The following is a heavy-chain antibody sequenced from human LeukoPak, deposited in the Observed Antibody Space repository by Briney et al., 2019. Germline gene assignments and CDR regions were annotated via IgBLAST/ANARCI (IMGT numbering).Heavy chain of an antibody. D-gene: IGHD4-17*01. J-gene: IGHJ4*02. CDR1: GYTFTSYG. CDR3: ARGARGDYGDQFDY. V-gene: IGHV1-2*02. CDR2: IKPNSGGT. Sequence: ASVKVSCKASGYTFTSYGFSWVRQAPGQGLEWMGWIKPNSGGTKYAQKFQGRVTMTRDTSISTAYMELGRLTSDDTAVYFCARGARGDYGDQFDYWGQGTLVTVSS.